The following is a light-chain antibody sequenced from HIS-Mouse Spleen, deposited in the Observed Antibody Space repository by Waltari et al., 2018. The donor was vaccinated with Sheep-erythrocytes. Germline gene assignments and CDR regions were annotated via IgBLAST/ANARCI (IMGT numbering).Light chain of an antibody. CDR2: DVS. V-gene: IGLV2-11*01. Sequence: QSALTQPRSVSGSPGQSVTIPCTGTISDVCGYNDVSWYQQHPGKAPKLMIYDVSKRPSGVPDRFSGSKSGNTASLTISGLQAEDEADYYCCSYAGSYNHVFATGTKVTVL. CDR1: ISDVCGYND. CDR3: CSYAGSYNHV. J-gene: IGLJ1*01.